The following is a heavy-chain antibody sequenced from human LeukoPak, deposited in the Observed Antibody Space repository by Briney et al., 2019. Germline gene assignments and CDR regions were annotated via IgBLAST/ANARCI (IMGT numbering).Heavy chain of an antibody. V-gene: IGHV3-7*01. J-gene: IGHJ4*02. CDR1: GFTFSNYW. D-gene: IGHD2-8*01. CDR2: IKQDGSAK. CDR3: ARDLIGKKGFDY. Sequence: GGSLRLSCAASGFTFSNYWMTWVRQAPGKGLEWVANIKQDGSAKYYVDSVKGRFTISRDNAKNSLYLQMNSLTAEDTAVYYCARDLIGKKGFDYWGQGTLVTVSS.